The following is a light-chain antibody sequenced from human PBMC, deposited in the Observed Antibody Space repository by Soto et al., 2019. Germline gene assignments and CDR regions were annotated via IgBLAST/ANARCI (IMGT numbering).Light chain of an antibody. CDR3: QQYGSSPWT. V-gene: IGKV3-20*01. J-gene: IGKJ1*01. CDR2: GAS. Sequence: ILLTQSPAIVSLSPGERASLSCGASQSVSNNYLAWYQQKPGQAPRLLIYGASNRATGIPDRFSGSGSGTDFTLTISRLEPEDFAVYYCQQYGSSPWTFGQGTKVDIK. CDR1: QSVSNNY.